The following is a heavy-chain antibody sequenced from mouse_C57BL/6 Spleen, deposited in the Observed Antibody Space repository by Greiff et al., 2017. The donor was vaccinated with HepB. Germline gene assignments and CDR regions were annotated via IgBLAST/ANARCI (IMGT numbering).Heavy chain of an antibody. Sequence: QVQLQQSGAELVKPGASVKMSCKASGYTFTSYWITWVKQRPGQGLEWIGDIYPGSGSTNYNEKFKSKATLTVDTSSSTAYMQLSSLTSEDSAVYYCARGATYYDYFYAMDYWGQGTSVTVSS. J-gene: IGHJ4*01. CDR3: ARGATYYDYFYAMDY. V-gene: IGHV1-55*01. D-gene: IGHD2-4*01. CDR1: GYTFTSYW. CDR2: IYPGSGST.